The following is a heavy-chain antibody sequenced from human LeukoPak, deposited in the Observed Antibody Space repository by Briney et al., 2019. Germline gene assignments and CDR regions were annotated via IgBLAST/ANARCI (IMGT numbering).Heavy chain of an antibody. CDR1: GYSFTSYD. J-gene: IGHJ4*02. D-gene: IGHD3-22*01. V-gene: IGHV1-18*01. CDR3: ARDYSDSSDLYHPGGQYFDY. CDR2: ISTYNGIT. Sequence: AASVRVSCKASGYSFTSYDISWVRQAPGQGLEWMGWISTYNGITNYAQKFQGRVTVTTDTSTNTAYMELRSLTSDDTAVYYCARDYSDSSDLYHPGGQYFDYWGQGTLVTVSS.